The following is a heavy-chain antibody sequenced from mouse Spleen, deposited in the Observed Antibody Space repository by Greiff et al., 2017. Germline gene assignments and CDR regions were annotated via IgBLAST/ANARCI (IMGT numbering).Heavy chain of an antibody. J-gene: IGHJ4*01. Sequence: EVQRVESVAELVRPGASVKLSCTASGFNIKNTYMHWVKQRPEQGLEWIGRIDPANGNTKYAPKFQGKATITADTSSNTAYLQLSSLTSEDTAIYYCARLYYGNYDAMDYWGQGTSVTVSS. CDR3: ARLYYGNYDAMDY. V-gene: IGHV14-3*01. CDR2: IDPANGNT. D-gene: IGHD2-1*01. CDR1: GFNIKNTY.